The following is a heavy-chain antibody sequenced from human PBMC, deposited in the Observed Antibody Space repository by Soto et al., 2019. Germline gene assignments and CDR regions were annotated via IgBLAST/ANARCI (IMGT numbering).Heavy chain of an antibody. D-gene: IGHD1-7*01. Sequence: EVQLLASGGGLVQPGGSLRLSCAASGFTFNTYVMTWVRQATGKGLEWVSTISYSADKTHYADSVKGRFTISRDNCRDTLFLQMNSLRADDAAVYYCARRARTATTNWGAFDVWGQGTMVTVSS. J-gene: IGHJ3*01. CDR2: ISYSADKT. V-gene: IGHV3-23*01. CDR1: GFTFNTYV. CDR3: ARRARTATTNWGAFDV.